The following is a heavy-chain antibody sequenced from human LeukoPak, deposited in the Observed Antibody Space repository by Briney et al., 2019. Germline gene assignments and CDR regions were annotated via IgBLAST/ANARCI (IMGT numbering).Heavy chain of an antibody. CDR1: GFTFSSYS. Sequence: SGGSLRLSCAASGFTFSSYSMNWVRQAPGKGLEWVSSISSSSSYIYYADSVKGRFTISRDNAKNSQYLQMNSLRAEDTAVYYCASQSYYDSSGYPETWGQGTMVTVSS. J-gene: IGHJ3*01. D-gene: IGHD3-22*01. V-gene: IGHV3-21*01. CDR3: ASQSYYDSSGYPET. CDR2: ISSSSSYI.